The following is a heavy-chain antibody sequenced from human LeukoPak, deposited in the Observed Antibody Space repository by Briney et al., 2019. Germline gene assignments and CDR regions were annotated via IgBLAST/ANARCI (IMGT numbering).Heavy chain of an antibody. CDR1: GGTFSSYA. V-gene: IGHV1-69*06. Sequence: SVKVSCKASGGTFSSYAISWVRQAPGQGLEWMGRIIPIFGTANYAQKFQGRVTITADKSTRTAYMELSSLRSEDTAVYYCASGPNDPEGRFDYWGQGTLVTVSS. CDR2: IIPIFGTA. CDR3: ASGPNDPEGRFDY. J-gene: IGHJ4*02.